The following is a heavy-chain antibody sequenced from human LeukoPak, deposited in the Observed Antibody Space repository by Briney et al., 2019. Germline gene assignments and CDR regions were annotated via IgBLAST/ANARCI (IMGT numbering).Heavy chain of an antibody. V-gene: IGHV3-23*01. CDR3: AKGLHGGVGYGVDV. D-gene: IGHD3-16*01. J-gene: IGHJ6*02. CDR2: ISGTGGRT. CDR1: GFTFSSYA. Sequence: GGSLRLSCAASGFTFSSYAMSWVRQAPGKGLEWVSSISGTGGRTYSADSVKGRFTISRDNSKNTLYLQMKNLRVEHTAVYYCAKGLHGGVGYGVDVWGQGTTVSVSS.